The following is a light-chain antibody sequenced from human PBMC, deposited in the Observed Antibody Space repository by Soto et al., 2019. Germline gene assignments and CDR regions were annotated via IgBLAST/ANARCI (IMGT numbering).Light chain of an antibody. CDR1: SSDVGGYDY. V-gene: IGLV2-14*01. J-gene: IGLJ1*01. Sequence: QSALTQPASVSGSPGQSITISCTGTSSDVGGYDYVSWYQQHPGKAPKLMIFEVSNRHSGVSNRFSGSKSGNTASLTISGIQAEDEADYYCSSYTSSSTEVFGTGTKLTVL. CDR3: SSYTSSSTEV. CDR2: EVS.